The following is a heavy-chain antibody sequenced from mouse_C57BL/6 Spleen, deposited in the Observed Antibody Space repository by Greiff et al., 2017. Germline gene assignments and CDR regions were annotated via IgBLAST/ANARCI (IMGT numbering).Heavy chain of an antibody. CDR2: ISYDGSN. CDR1: GYSITSGYY. Sequence: ESGPGLVKPSQSLSLTCSVTGYSITSGYYWNWIRQFPGNKLEWMGYISYDGSNNYNPSLKNRISITRDTSKNQSFLKLNSVTTEDTATYYCAREAAWFAYWGQGTLVTVSA. J-gene: IGHJ3*01. CDR3: AREAAWFAY. V-gene: IGHV3-6*01.